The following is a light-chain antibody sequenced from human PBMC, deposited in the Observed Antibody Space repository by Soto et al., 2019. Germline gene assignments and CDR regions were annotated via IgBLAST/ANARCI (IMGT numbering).Light chain of an antibody. CDR2: WAS. J-gene: IGKJ1*01. Sequence: DIVMTQSPDSLAVSLGERATINCKSSQSILYSSSGNNYLAWYQQKPGQPPKLLIYWASTRESGVPDRFSGSGSGTDFTLTISSLQAEDVAVYYCLQYYGAGQTCGQGTKVDI. V-gene: IGKV4-1*01. CDR3: LQYYGAGQT. CDR1: QSILYSSSGNNY.